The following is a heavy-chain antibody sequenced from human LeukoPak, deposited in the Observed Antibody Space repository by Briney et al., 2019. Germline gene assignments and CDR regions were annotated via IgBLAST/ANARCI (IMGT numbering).Heavy chain of an antibody. V-gene: IGHV3-7*01. CDR3: ARERSGGSLDY. CDR2: IKQDGSEK. D-gene: IGHD2-15*01. J-gene: IGHJ4*02. Sequence: XXXAAXXFIVXRXXMSWVRXAPGXXLXXVANIKQDGSEKYYVDSVKGRFTISRDNAKNSLYLQMNSLRAEDTAVYYCARERSGGSLDYWGQGTLVTVSS. CDR1: XFIVXRXX.